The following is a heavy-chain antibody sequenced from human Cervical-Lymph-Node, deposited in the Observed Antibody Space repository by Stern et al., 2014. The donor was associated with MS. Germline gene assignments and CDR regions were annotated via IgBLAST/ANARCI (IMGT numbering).Heavy chain of an antibody. J-gene: IGHJ5*02. CDR1: GYTFIDYY. V-gene: IGHV1-69-2*01. CDR3: TGRNFGP. Sequence: MQLVQSGPEVKKPGATVKISCKVSGYTFIDYYLHWVRQAPGKGLEWMGLVDPKDGATKYAERFQGRFTITADTSIDTAYMDLSGLRSEDTAVYYCTGRNFGPWGQGTLVSVSS. CDR2: VDPKDGAT.